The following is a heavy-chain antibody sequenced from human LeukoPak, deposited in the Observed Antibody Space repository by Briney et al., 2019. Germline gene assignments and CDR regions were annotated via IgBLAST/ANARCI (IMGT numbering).Heavy chain of an antibody. CDR2: INHSGST. CDR1: GGSFSGYY. Sequence: SETLSLTCAVYGGSFSGYYWSWIRQPPGKGLEWIGEINHSGSTNYNPSLKSRVTISVDTSKNQFSLKLSSVTAADTAVYYCARGGSSFRSSGYYPWVCWGQGTLVTVSS. CDR3: ARGGSSFRSSGYYPWVC. J-gene: IGHJ4*02. D-gene: IGHD3-22*01. V-gene: IGHV4-34*01.